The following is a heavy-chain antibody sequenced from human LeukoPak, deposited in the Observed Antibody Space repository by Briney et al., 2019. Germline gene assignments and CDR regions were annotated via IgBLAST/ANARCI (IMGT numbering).Heavy chain of an antibody. D-gene: IGHD6-13*01. CDR1: GGSFSGYY. CDR3: ARGRGSSSWYYFDY. CDR2: INHSGST. Sequence: SETLSLTCAVYGGSFSGYYWSWIRQPPGKGLEWIGEINHSGSTNYNPSLKSRVTISVDTSKNQFSLKLGSVTAADTAVYYCARGRGSSSWYYFDYWGQGTLVTVSS. J-gene: IGHJ4*02. V-gene: IGHV4-34*01.